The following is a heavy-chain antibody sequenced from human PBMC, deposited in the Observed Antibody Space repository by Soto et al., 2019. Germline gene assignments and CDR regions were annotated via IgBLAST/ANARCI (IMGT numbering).Heavy chain of an antibody. V-gene: IGHV4-31*03. CDR3: ARVISYGYFDY. J-gene: IGHJ4*02. CDR2: IYYSGST. D-gene: IGHD1-26*01. Sequence: SETLSLTCTVSGGSISSGGYYWSWIRQHPGKGLEWIGYIYYSGSTYYNPFLKSRVTISVDTSKNQFSLKLSSVTAADTAVYYCARVISYGYFDYWGQGTLVTVSS. CDR1: GGSISSGGYY.